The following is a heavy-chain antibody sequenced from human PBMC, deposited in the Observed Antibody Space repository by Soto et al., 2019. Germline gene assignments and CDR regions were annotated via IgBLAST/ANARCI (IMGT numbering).Heavy chain of an antibody. CDR2: IYYSGST. V-gene: IGHV4-59*01. D-gene: IGHD5-18*01. CDR3: AREVRGTAMVLLGNWFDP. J-gene: IGHJ5*02. CDR1: GGSISSYY. Sequence: PSETLSLTCTVSGGSISSYYWSWIRQPPGKGLEWIGYIYYSGSTNYNPSLKSRVTISVDTSKNQFSLKLSSVTAADTAVYYCAREVRGTAMVLLGNWFDPWGQGTLVTVSS.